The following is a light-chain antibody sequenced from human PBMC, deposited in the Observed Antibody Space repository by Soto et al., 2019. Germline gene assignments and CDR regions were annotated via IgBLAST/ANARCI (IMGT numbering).Light chain of an antibody. CDR3: NSFRVNHLYV. J-gene: IGLJ1*01. V-gene: IGLV2-14*01. CDR2: EVT. Sequence: QSALTQPASVSGSPGQTITISCTGTSSDIGDYNAVSWYQHHPGKAPKLIIYEVTHRPAGISDRFSASKSGNTASLTMSGLQAEDEADYYCNSFRVNHLYVFGTGTKVTV. CDR1: SSDIGDYNA.